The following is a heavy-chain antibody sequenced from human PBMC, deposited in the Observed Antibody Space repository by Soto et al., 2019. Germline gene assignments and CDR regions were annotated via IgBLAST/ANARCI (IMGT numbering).Heavy chain of an antibody. J-gene: IGHJ4*02. CDR3: ARDRYGAFDY. CDR2: INTDGSST. V-gene: IGHV3-74*01. D-gene: IGHD4-17*01. CDR1: GFTFSSYW. Sequence: EVQVVESGGGLVQPGGSLRLSCAASGFTFSSYWMHWVRQTPGKGLVWVSRINTDGSSTNYADSVKGRFTISRDNAKNTLYLQMNSLSAEDTAVYYCARDRYGAFDYWGQGTLVTVSS.